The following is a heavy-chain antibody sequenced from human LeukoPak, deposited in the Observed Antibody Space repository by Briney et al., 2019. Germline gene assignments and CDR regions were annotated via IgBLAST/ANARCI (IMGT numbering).Heavy chain of an antibody. Sequence: GGSLRLSCAASRFTLSSYAMSWVRQAPGKGLGWVSAISGSGGSTYYADSVKGRFTISRDNSKNTLYLQMNSLRAEDTAVYYCAKAPRTYYYDSSGYYYGNYYYGMDVWGQGTTVTVSS. CDR1: RFTLSSYA. CDR2: ISGSGGST. J-gene: IGHJ6*02. CDR3: AKAPRTYYYDSSGYYYGNYYYGMDV. V-gene: IGHV3-23*01. D-gene: IGHD3-22*01.